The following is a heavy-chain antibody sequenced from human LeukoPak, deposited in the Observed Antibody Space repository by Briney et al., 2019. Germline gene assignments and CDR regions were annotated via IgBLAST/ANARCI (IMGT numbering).Heavy chain of an antibody. CDR3: ARGGVPMV. CDR1: GFTFSRYE. CDR2: IRSSGSSI. Sequence: GGSLRLSRAASGFTFSRYEMNRVRQAPGKGLEGVSYIRSSGSSIYYADSVKGRFTISRDNSKNTLYLQMKSLRAEDTAVYYSARGGVPMVWGQGTLVTVSS. D-gene: IGHD2-8*01. V-gene: IGHV3-48*03. J-gene: IGHJ4*02.